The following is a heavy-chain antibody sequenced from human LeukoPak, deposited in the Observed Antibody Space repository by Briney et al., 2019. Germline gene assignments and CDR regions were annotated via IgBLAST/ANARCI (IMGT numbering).Heavy chain of an antibody. D-gene: IGHD2/OR15-2a*01. V-gene: IGHV4-4*07. CDR3: ARTLLPAHRGAFDI. Sequence: PSETLSLTCTVSGGPISSYYWSWIRQPAGKGLEWIGRIYSSGSPNYNPSLSSRVIMSIDTSKNQFSLKLSSVTAADTAVYYCARTLLPAHRGAFDIWGQGTMVTVSS. CDR2: IYSSGSP. J-gene: IGHJ3*02. CDR1: GGPISSYY.